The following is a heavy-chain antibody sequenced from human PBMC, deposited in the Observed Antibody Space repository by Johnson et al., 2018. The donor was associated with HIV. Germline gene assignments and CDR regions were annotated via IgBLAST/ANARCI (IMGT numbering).Heavy chain of an antibody. CDR3: ARDATPGGGDYVGYAFDL. D-gene: IGHD4-17*01. Sequence: QVQLVESGGGLVKPGGSLRLSCAASGFTFSNAWMSWVRQAPGKGLECLSYISSSGSSIYYTDSVKGRFTISRDNTKKSLYLQMNSLTADDTAIYYCARDATPGGGDYVGYAFDLWGQGTNVIVSS. CDR1: GFTFSNAW. V-gene: IGHV3-11*04. CDR2: ISSSGSSI. J-gene: IGHJ3*01.